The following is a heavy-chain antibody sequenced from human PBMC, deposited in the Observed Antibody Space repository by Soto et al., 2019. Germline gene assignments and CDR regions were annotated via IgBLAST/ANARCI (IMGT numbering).Heavy chain of an antibody. CDR2: ISSSSSYI. D-gene: IGHD6-6*01. CDR3: ARDSAEYSSSDGMDV. Sequence: GGSLRLSCAASGFTFSSYSVNWVRQAPGKGLEWVSSISSSSSYIYYADSVKGRFTISRDNAKNSLYLQMNSLRAEDTAVYYCARDSAEYSSSDGMDVWGQGTTVTVSS. V-gene: IGHV3-21*01. J-gene: IGHJ6*02. CDR1: GFTFSSYS.